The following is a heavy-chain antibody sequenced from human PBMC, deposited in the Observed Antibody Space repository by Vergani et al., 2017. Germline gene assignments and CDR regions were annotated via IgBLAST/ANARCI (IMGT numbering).Heavy chain of an antibody. Sequence: QVQLVESGGGLVKPGGSLRLSCAASGFTFSDYYMSWIRQAPGKGLEWVSSISSSSSYIYYADSVKGRFTISRDNAKNSLYLQMNSLRAEDTAVYYCARDSIVLMVYAIDAFDIWGQGTMVTVSS. D-gene: IGHD2-8*01. V-gene: IGHV3-11*06. CDR3: ARDSIVLMVYAIDAFDI. CDR2: ISSSSSYI. J-gene: IGHJ3*02. CDR1: GFTFSDYY.